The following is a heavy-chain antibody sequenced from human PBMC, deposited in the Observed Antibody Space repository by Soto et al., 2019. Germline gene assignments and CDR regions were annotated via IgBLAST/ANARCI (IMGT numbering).Heavy chain of an antibody. CDR1: GGSISSYY. V-gene: IGHV4-59*01. J-gene: IGHJ3*02. CDR2: IYYSGST. D-gene: IGHD3-10*01. CDR3: ARRYGSAFDI. Sequence: QVQLQESGPGLVKPSETLSLTCTVSGGSISSYYWSWIRQPPGKGPEWIGYIYYSGSTNYNPSLKSRVTISVDTSKNQFSLKLSSVTAADTAVYYCARRYGSAFDIWGQGTMVTVSS.